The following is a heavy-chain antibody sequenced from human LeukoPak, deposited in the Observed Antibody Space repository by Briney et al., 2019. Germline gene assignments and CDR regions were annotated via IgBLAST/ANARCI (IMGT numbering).Heavy chain of an antibody. CDR3: AKETGITIFGVVTRWFDP. CDR2: ISGSGGST. Sequence: GGSLRLSCAASGFTFSSYAMSWVRQAPGKGLDWVSDISGSGGSTYYADSVKGRFAISRDNSKNTLYLQMNSLRAEDTAVYYCAKETGITIFGVVTRWFDPWGQGTLVTVPS. J-gene: IGHJ5*02. CDR1: GFTFSSYA. V-gene: IGHV3-23*01. D-gene: IGHD3-3*01.